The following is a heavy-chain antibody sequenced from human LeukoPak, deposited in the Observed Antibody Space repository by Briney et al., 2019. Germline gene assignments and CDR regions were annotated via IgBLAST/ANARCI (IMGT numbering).Heavy chain of an antibody. Sequence: SSETLSLTCAVYGGSFSGYYWSWIRQPPGKGLEWIGEINHSGSTNYNPSLKSRVTISVDTSKNQFSLKLSSVTAADTAVYYCARALSGSYYRSGLGIWGQGTMVPVSS. CDR3: ARALSGSYYRSGLGI. J-gene: IGHJ3*02. CDR2: INHSGST. D-gene: IGHD1-26*01. CDR1: GGSFSGYY. V-gene: IGHV4-34*01.